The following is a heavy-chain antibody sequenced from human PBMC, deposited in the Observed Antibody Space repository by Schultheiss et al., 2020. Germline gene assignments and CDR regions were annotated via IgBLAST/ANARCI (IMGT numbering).Heavy chain of an antibody. V-gene: IGHV4-59*12. Sequence: SETLSLTCDVSGDSISGYYWSWIRQPPGKGLEWIGFIYYSGSTTYNPSLKSRVTMSGDTSKNQFSLKLSSVTAADTAVYYCARNDFWSGALGYYYMDVWGKGTTVTVSS. CDR1: GDSISGYY. CDR3: ARNDFWSGALGYYYMDV. D-gene: IGHD3-3*01. CDR2: IYYSGST. J-gene: IGHJ6*03.